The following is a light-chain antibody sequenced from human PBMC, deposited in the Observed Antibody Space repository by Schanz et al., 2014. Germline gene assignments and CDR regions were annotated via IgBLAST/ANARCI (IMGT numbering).Light chain of an antibody. J-gene: IGKJ5*01. CDR3: QQRSNLIT. V-gene: IGKV3D-20*02. Sequence: EIVLTQSPGALSLSPGERATFSCRASQRVNTNFLAWYQQKPGQAPRLLIYSASRRATGIPERFSGSGSGTDFTLTINRLEPEDFAFYFCQQRSNLITFGQGTRLEIK. CDR1: QRVNTNF. CDR2: SAS.